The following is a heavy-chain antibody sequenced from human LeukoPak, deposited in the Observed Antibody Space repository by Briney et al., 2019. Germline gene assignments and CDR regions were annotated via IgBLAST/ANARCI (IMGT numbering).Heavy chain of an antibody. CDR2: ISYDGSNK. CDR1: RFTFNNYD. V-gene: IGHV3-30-3*01. D-gene: IGHD3-10*01. J-gene: IGHJ3*02. CDR3: ARDQALIITDAFDI. Sequence: GRSLRLYCAASRFTFNNYDMHWVRHAPGKGLEWVAVISYDGSNKYYADSVKGRFTISRDNSKNTLYLQMNGLRAEDTAVYFCARDQALIITDAFDIWGQGTMVTVSS.